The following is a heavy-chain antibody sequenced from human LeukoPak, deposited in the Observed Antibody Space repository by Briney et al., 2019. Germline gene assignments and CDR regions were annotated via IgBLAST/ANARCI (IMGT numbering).Heavy chain of an antibody. V-gene: IGHV4-39*01. Sequence: SETLSLTCTVSGGSISSSSYYWGWIRQPPGKRLEWIGSIYYSGSTYYNPSLKSRVTISVDTSKNQFSLKLSSVTAADTAVYYCARHQGRRRDFDYWGQGTLVTVSS. CDR2: IYYSGST. CDR1: GGSISSSSYY. CDR3: ARHQGRRRDFDY. D-gene: IGHD3-10*01. J-gene: IGHJ4*02.